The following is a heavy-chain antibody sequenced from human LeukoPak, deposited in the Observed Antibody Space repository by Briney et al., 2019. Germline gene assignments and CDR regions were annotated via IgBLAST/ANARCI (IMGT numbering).Heavy chain of an antibody. CDR3: ARDRGNDSSGYYSRFGY. J-gene: IGHJ4*02. CDR2: ISAYNGNT. D-gene: IGHD3-22*01. V-gene: IGHV1-18*01. Sequence: GASVKVSCKASGYTFTSYGISWVRQAPGQGLEWMGWISAYNGNTNYAQKLQGRVTMTTDTSTSTAYMELRSLRSDDTAVYYCARDRGNDSSGYYSRFGYWGQGNLVTVSS. CDR1: GYTFTSYG.